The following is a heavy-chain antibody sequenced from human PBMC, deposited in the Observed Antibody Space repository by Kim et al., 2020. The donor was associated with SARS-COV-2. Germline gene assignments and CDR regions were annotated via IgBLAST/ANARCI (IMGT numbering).Heavy chain of an antibody. V-gene: IGHV4-39*01. J-gene: IGHJ5*02. Sequence: SETLSLTCTVSGGSISSSSYYWGWIRQPPGKGLEWIGSIYYSGSTYYNPSLKSRVTISVDTSKNQFSLKLSSVTAADTAVYYCARRSSSSGNWFDPWGQGTLVTVSS. CDR3: ARRSSSSGNWFDP. CDR2: IYYSGST. CDR1: GGSISSSSYY. D-gene: IGHD6-13*01.